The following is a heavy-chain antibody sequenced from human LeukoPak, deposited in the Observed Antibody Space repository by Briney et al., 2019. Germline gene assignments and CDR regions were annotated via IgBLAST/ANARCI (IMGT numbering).Heavy chain of an antibody. Sequence: GGSLRLSCAASGFTFSSYWMSWVRQAPGKGLEWVANIKQDGSEKYYVDSVKGRFTVSRDNAKNSLYLQMNSLRAEDTAVYYCARVKYSSSWFHYYYYGMDVWGQGTTVTVSS. CDR1: GFTFSSYW. D-gene: IGHD6-13*01. J-gene: IGHJ6*02. V-gene: IGHV3-7*01. CDR2: IKQDGSEK. CDR3: ARVKYSSSWFHYYYYGMDV.